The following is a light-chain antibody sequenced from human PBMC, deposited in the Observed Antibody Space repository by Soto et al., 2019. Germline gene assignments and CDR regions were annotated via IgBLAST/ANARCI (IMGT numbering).Light chain of an antibody. J-gene: IGKJ1*01. Sequence: DIQMTQSPATLSASVGDRVTFTCRASQSVGSGLAWYQQKPGKAPKLLVYATSTLESGVPSRFSGSGSGTEFTLTITSLQPDDFATYYCQHQRTVGPGTKVDIK. V-gene: IGKV1-5*03. CDR1: QSVGSG. CDR3: QHQRT. CDR2: ATS.